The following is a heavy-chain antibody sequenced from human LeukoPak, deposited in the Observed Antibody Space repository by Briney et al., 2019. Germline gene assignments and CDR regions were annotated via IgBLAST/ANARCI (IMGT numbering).Heavy chain of an antibody. CDR1: GFTFDDYA. CDR2: ISWNSGSI. J-gene: IGHJ4*02. Sequence: PGGSLRLSCAASGFTFDDYAMHWVRQAPGKGLEWVSGISWNSGSIGYADSVKGRFTISRDNAKNSLYLQMNSLRAEDTALYYCAKDRFLAAAGLFDYWGQGTLVTVSS. D-gene: IGHD6-13*01. CDR3: AKDRFLAAAGLFDY. V-gene: IGHV3-9*01.